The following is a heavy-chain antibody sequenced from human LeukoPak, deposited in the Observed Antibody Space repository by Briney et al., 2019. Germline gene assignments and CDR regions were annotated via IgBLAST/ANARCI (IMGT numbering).Heavy chain of an antibody. CDR1: GGTFSSYT. CDR3: ARDCSITIFGVAFDH. J-gene: IGHJ5*02. D-gene: IGHD3-3*01. V-gene: IGHV1-69*04. Sequence: SVKVSCKASGGTFSSYTISWVRQAPGQGLEWMGRIIPILGIANYAQKFQGRVTITADKSTSTAYMELSSLRSEDTAVYYCARDCSITIFGVAFDHWGQGTLVTVSS. CDR2: IIPILGIA.